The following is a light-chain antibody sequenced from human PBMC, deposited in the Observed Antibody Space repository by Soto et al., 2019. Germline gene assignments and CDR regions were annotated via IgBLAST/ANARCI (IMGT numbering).Light chain of an antibody. CDR3: QHRSDWPPPLT. J-gene: IGKJ4*01. Sequence: EIVLTQSPATLSLSPGERATLSCRASRSVSSYLAWYQQKPGQAPRLLIHDASYRATGIPARFSGSGSGTDFSLTISSLEPEDFAVYYYQHRSDWPPPLTFGGGTKVEIK. V-gene: IGKV3-11*01. CDR2: DAS. CDR1: RSVSSY.